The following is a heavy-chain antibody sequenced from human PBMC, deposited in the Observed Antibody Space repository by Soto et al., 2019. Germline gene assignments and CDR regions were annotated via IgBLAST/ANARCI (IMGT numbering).Heavy chain of an antibody. CDR1: GFTFASYA. CDR3: AKFYGVDV. J-gene: IGHJ6*02. Sequence: EVQLLESGGDLVQPGGSLRLSCAASGFTFASYAMSWVRQAPGKGLEWVSAITGSGGGTYYANSVKGRFTISRDNSKNTLYLDMNSLRAEDTAVYYCAKFYGVDVWGQGTTVSVSS. V-gene: IGHV3-23*01. CDR2: ITGSGGGT.